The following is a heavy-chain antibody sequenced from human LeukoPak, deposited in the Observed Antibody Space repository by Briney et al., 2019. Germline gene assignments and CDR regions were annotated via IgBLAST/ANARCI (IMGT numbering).Heavy chain of an antibody. CDR2: VYHSGST. CDR1: GYSISSGYY. Sequence: PSETLSLTCAVSGYSISSGYYWGWIRQPPGKGLEWIGSVYHSGSTYYNPSLKSRVTISVDTSKNQFSLKLSSVTAADTAVYYCARLKWIQLWLGSNWFDPWGQGTLVTVSS. V-gene: IGHV4-38-2*01. J-gene: IGHJ5*02. CDR3: ARLKWIQLWLGSNWFDP. D-gene: IGHD5-18*01.